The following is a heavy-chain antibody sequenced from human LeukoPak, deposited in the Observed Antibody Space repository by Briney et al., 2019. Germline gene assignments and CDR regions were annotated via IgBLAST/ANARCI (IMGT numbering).Heavy chain of an antibody. CDR1: GFTFSNYG. CDR2: ISYDGSNK. Sequence: GGSLRLSCAASGFTFSNYGMHWVRQAPGKGLEWVAVISYDGSNKYYADSVKGRFTISRDNSKNTVYLQMNSLRIEDTAVYYCARGYQGDPVDTAMVTRLGPVFDYWGQGTLVTVSS. J-gene: IGHJ4*02. CDR3: ARGYQGDPVDTAMVTRLGPVFDY. V-gene: IGHV3-30*03. D-gene: IGHD5-18*01.